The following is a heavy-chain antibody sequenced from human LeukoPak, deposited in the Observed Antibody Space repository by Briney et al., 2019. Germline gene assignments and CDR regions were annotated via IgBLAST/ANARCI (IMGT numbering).Heavy chain of an antibody. CDR2: IWYDGSNK. CDR3: ARDQGKGYCSGDSCPGYYYYGMDV. J-gene: IGHJ6*04. CDR1: GFTFSSYG. Sequence: PAGGSLRLSCAASGFTFSSYGMHWVRQAPGKGLEWVAVIWYDGSNKYYADSVKGRFTISRDNSKNTLYLQMNSLRAEDTAVYYCARDQGKGYCSGDSCPGYYYYGMDVWGKGTTVTVSS. V-gene: IGHV3-33*01. D-gene: IGHD2-15*01.